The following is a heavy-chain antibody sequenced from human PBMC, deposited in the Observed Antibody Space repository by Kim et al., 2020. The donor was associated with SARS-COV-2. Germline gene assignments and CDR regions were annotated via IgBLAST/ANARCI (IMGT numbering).Heavy chain of an antibody. J-gene: IGHJ4*01. CDR3: AREAVLVLPATMPSDAY. CDR1: GYTFTGYG. D-gene: IGHD2-2*01. CDR2: INANNGDT. Sequence: ASVKVSCKASGYTFTGYGISWVRQAPGQGLEWMGWINANNGDTNYAQKLQGRVTMTRDTSTSTAYMELRSLRSDDTAVYYCAREAVLVLPATMPSDAYWG. V-gene: IGHV1-18*01.